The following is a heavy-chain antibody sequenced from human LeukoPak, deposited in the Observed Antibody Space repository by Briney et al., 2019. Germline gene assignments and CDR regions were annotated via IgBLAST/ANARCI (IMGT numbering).Heavy chain of an antibody. Sequence: GGSLRLSCAASGFTFSTYVMHWVRQAPGKGLEWVAFIRYDGGNKYYADSVKGRFTISRDNSKNTLYLQMNSLRTEDTAVYYCAKEGGSYYSYYYYMDVWGEGTTVTVSS. CDR3: AKEGGSYYSYYYYMDV. CDR2: IRYDGGNK. V-gene: IGHV3-30*02. D-gene: IGHD1-26*01. CDR1: GFTFSTYV. J-gene: IGHJ6*03.